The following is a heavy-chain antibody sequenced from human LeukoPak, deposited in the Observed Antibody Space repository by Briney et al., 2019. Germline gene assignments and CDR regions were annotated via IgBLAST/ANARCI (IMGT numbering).Heavy chain of an antibody. CDR2: ISSSSSYI. CDR3: ARDVGSSGWYSAFDI. V-gene: IGHV3-21*01. D-gene: IGHD6-19*01. Sequence: GGSLRLSCAASGFTFSSYSMSWVRQAPGKGLEWVSSISSSSSYIYYADSVKGRFTISRDNAKNSLYLQMNSLRAEDTAVYYCARDVGSSGWYSAFDIWGQGTMVTVSS. CDR1: GFTFSSYS. J-gene: IGHJ3*02.